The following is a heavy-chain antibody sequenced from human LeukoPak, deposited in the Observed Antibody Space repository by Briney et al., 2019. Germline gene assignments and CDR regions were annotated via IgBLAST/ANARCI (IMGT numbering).Heavy chain of an antibody. Sequence: ASVKVSCKASGYSFTNYDINWVRQATGQGLEWMGWMNPKSGDTGYSQKFQGRVFITRDTSINTAYMELSSLGSDDTAVYYCARGHTIDRYFDYWGQGTLVTVSS. CDR1: GYSFTNYD. CDR3: ARGHTIDRYFDY. J-gene: IGHJ4*02. CDR2: MNPKSGDT. V-gene: IGHV1-8*03. D-gene: IGHD3-9*01.